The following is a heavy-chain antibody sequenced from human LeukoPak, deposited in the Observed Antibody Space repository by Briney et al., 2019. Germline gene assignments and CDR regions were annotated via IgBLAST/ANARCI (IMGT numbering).Heavy chain of an antibody. CDR1: GGSISSYY. J-gene: IGHJ3*02. V-gene: IGHV4-59*08. CDR2: IYYSGST. D-gene: IGHD2-21*02. Sequence: SETLSLTCTVSGGSISSYYWSWIRQPPGKGLEWIGYIYYSGSTNYNPSLKSQVTISVDTSKNQFSLKLSSVTAADTAVYYCARRCGGDWCAFDIWGQGTMVTVSS. CDR3: ARRCGGDWCAFDI.